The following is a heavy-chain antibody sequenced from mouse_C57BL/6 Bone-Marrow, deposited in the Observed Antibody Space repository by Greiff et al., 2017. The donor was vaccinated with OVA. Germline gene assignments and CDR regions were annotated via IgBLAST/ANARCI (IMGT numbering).Heavy chain of an antibody. CDR2: IYPRDGST. CDR1: GYTFTDHT. Sequence: LQESDAELVKPGASVKISCKVSGYTFTDHTIHWMKQRPEQGLEWIGYIYPRDGSTKYNEKFKGKATLTADKSSSTAYMQLNSLTSEDSAVYFCARDLLWLRRDVYFDYWGQGTTLTVSS. D-gene: IGHD2-9*01. CDR3: ARDLLWLRRDVYFDY. V-gene: IGHV1-78*01. J-gene: IGHJ2*01.